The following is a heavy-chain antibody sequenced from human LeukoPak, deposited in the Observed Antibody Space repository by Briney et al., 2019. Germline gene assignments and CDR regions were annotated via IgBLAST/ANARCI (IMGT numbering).Heavy chain of an antibody. CDR1: GGSISSYY. V-gene: IGHV4-59*01. D-gene: IGHD3-10*01. Sequence: SETLSLTCTVSGGSISSYYWSWIRQPPGKGLEWIAYIQYSGSTNYNPSLKSRVTISVDTSKNQFSLKLNSVPAADTAVYYCARDRHGSGSAHSFDPWGQGTLVTVSS. J-gene: IGHJ5*02. CDR3: ARDRHGSGSAHSFDP. CDR2: IQYSGST.